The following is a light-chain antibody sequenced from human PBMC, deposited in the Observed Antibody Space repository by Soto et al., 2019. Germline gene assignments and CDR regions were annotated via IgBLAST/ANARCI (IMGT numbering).Light chain of an antibody. V-gene: IGLV2-8*01. CDR1: SSDVGGYNY. J-gene: IGLJ3*02. CDR3: NSYAGSNNFWV. CDR2: EVS. Sequence: QSALTQPPSASGSPGQSVTISCTGTSSDVGGYNYDSWFQQHPGKAPKLMIYEVSKRPSGVPDRFSGSKSGNTASLTVSGLQAEDEADYYCNSYAGSNNFWVFGGGTKLTVL.